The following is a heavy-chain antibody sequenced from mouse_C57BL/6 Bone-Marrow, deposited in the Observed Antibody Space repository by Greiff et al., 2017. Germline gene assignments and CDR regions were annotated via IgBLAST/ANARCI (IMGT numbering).Heavy chain of an antibody. Sequence: EVQRVESGGDLVKPGGSLKLSCAASGFTFSSYGMSWVRQTPDKRLEWVATISSGGSYTYYPDSVKGRFTISRDNAKNTLYLQMSSLKSEDTAMYYCARRYRTTGFDYWGQGTTLTVSS. CDR3: ARRYRTTGFDY. CDR1: GFTFSSYG. J-gene: IGHJ2*01. V-gene: IGHV5-6*01. D-gene: IGHD2-12*01. CDR2: ISSGGSYT.